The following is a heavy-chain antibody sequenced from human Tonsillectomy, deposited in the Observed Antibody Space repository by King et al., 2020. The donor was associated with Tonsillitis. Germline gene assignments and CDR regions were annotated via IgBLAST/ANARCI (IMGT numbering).Heavy chain of an antibody. V-gene: IGHV4-39*01. CDR3: ARHGSGWERRDYFDY. J-gene: IGHJ4*02. D-gene: IGHD1-26*01. Sequence: LQLQESGPGLVKPSETLSLSCTVSGGSISNRGYYWGWIRQPPGKGLEWIGSVFYSGRSYYNPSLKSRVTISVDTSKNQFSLKLSSVTAADTAVFYCARHGSGWERRDYFDYWGQGILVTVSS. CDR2: VFYSGRS. CDR1: GGSISNRGYY.